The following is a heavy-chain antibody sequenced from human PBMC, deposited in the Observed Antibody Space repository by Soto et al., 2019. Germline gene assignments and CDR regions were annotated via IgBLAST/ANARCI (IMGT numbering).Heavy chain of an antibody. V-gene: IGHV3-30*18. J-gene: IGHJ3*02. CDR3: AKADQEYIVLTHHAFDI. Sequence: GGSLRLSCAASGFTFSSYGMHWVRQAPGKGLEWVAVISYDGSNKYYADSVKGRFTISRDNSKNTLYLQMNSLRAEDTAVYYCAKADQEYIVLTHHAFDIWGQGTMVTVSS. CDR1: GFTFSSYG. D-gene: IGHD2-8*01. CDR2: ISYDGSNK.